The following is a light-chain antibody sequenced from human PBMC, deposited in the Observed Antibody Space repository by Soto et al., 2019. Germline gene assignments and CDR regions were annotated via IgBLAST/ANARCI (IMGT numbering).Light chain of an antibody. V-gene: IGKV3-15*01. CDR3: QQYNGWPPL. Sequence: ERVMTQSPATLSVSPGERATLSCRASQSLSSNLAWYQQKPGQAPRLLIYGASTRATGIPARFSGSGSGTEFTLNISSLQFEDFAVYYCQQYNGWPPLFGPGTKVDIK. CDR1: QSLSSN. J-gene: IGKJ3*01. CDR2: GAS.